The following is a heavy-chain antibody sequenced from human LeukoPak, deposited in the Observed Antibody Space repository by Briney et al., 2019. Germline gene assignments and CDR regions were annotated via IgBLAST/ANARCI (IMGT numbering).Heavy chain of an antibody. V-gene: IGHV3-9*01. J-gene: IGHJ4*02. D-gene: IGHD5-18*01. Sequence: SLRLSCAASGFTVSSNYMSWVRQAPGKGLEWVSGISWNSGSIGYSDSVKGRFTISRDNAKNSLYLQMNSLRAEDTALYYCAKELPGYRYGSAVDYWGQGTLVTVSS. CDR1: GFTVSSNY. CDR2: ISWNSGSI. CDR3: AKELPGYRYGSAVDY.